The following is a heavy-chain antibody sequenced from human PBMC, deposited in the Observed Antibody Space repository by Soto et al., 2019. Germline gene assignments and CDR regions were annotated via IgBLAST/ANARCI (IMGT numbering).Heavy chain of an antibody. V-gene: IGHV3-7*03. J-gene: IGHJ6*02. Sequence: XGSLRLSCAASGFTFSSYWMSWVRQAPGKGLDWVANIKQDGSEKYYVDSVKGRFTISRDNAKNSLYLQMNSLRAEDTAVYYCARDDYDFWSGYYSPSYGMDVWGQGTTVTVSS. CDR2: IKQDGSEK. D-gene: IGHD3-3*01. CDR3: ARDDYDFWSGYYSPSYGMDV. CDR1: GFTFSSYW.